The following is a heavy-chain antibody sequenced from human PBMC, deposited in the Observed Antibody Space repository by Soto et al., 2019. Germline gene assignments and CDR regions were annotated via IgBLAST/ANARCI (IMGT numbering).Heavy chain of an antibody. D-gene: IGHD2-15*01. Sequence: QVQLVQSGAEVKKPGASVKVSCKASGYSFTRYGISWVRQAPGQGLEWMGWISTYNSNTNYAQKLKGRVTLTTGTSTDTALMELRSLTSDDTAVYYCAREGYCSSGSCALYSHEYFGMDVWGQGTTVTVSS. J-gene: IGHJ6*02. CDR1: GYSFTRYG. CDR2: ISTYNSNT. V-gene: IGHV1-18*01. CDR3: AREGYCSSGSCALYSHEYFGMDV.